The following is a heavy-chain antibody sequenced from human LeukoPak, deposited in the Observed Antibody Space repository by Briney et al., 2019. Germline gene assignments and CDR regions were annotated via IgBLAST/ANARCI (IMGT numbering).Heavy chain of an antibody. CDR3: AKGRYSGYDSKDS. D-gene: IGHD5-12*01. CDR1: SFTFSNAA. Sequence: GGSLTLSCPASSFTFSNAAMDWVRQAPGKWLGWVSAVSGNGYSTYYADFVKGRFTISRDNSRNTLSLQINSLRAEDTAVYFCAKGRYSGYDSKDSWGQGTLVTVSS. J-gene: IGHJ4*02. CDR2: VSGNGYST. V-gene: IGHV3-23*01.